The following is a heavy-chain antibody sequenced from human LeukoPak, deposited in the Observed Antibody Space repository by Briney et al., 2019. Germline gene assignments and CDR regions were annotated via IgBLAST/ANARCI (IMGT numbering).Heavy chain of an antibody. CDR2: INPNSGGT. CDR3: ARDAGQDCSSTSCTGYMDV. J-gene: IGHJ6*03. CDR1: GYTFTGYY. V-gene: IGHV1-2*02. D-gene: IGHD2-2*01. Sequence: ASVKVSCKASGYTFTGYYMHWVRQAPGQGLEWMGWINPNSGGTNYAQKFQGRVTMTRDTSISTAYMELSRLRSDDTAVYYCARDAGQDCSSTSCTGYMDVWGKGTTVTISS.